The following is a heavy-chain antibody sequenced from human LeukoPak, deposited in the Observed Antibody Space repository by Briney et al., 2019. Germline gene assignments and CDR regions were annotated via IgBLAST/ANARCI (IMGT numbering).Heavy chain of an antibody. CDR2: STGAVE. J-gene: IGHJ4*02. D-gene: IGHD2-21*01. Sequence: GGSLRLSCTASGFTLSAFAMSWVRQAPGKGLGCVSGSTGAVEYYASSVKGRFTVSRDESKNTLYLHMNSLGAEDTATFYCARGSDLASYNELEYWGQGTLVTVSS. V-gene: IGHV3-23*01. CDR1: GFTLSAFA. CDR3: ARGSDLASYNELEY.